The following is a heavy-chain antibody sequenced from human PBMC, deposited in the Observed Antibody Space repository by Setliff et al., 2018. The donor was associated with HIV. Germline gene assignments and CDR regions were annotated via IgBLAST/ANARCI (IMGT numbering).Heavy chain of an antibody. V-gene: IGHV4-4*09. CDR3: AGQTYYYDNSGHNWFDP. CDR1: GGSISSYY. Sequence: SETLSLTCTVSGGSISSYYWSWIRQPPGKGLEWIGYINTSGTTNYNPSLKSRVTISVDTSKNQFSLKLSSVTAADTAVYFCAGQTYYYDNSGHNWFDPWGQGTLVTVSS. J-gene: IGHJ5*02. CDR2: INTSGTT. D-gene: IGHD3-22*01.